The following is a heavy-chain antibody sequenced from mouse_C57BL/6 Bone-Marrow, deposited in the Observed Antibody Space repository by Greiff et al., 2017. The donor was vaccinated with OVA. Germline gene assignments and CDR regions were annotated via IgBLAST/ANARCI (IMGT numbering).Heavy chain of an antibody. Sequence: VQLKESGGGLVKPGGSLKLSCAASGFTFSDYGMHWVRQAPEKGLEWVAYISRGSSTIYYADTVKGRFTISRDNAKNTLFLQMTSLRSEDTAMYYCAKTYYSNLAWFAYWGQGTLVTVSA. CDR1: GFTFSDYG. CDR3: AKTYYSNLAWFAY. J-gene: IGHJ3*01. D-gene: IGHD2-5*01. V-gene: IGHV5-17*01. CDR2: ISRGSSTI.